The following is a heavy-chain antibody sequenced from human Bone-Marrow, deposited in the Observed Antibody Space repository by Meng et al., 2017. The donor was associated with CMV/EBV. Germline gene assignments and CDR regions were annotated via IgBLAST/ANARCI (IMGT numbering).Heavy chain of an antibody. Sequence: SVKVSCKASGGTFSSYAISWVRQAPGQGLEWMGGIIPILGIANYAQKFQGRVTITADKSTSTAYMELSSLRSEDTAVYYCARDGEQWLVGGRTYYYGMDVWGQGTTVTVSS. D-gene: IGHD6-19*01. CDR1: GGTFSSYA. J-gene: IGHJ6*02. V-gene: IGHV1-69*10. CDR2: IIPILGIA. CDR3: ARDGEQWLVGGRTYYYGMDV.